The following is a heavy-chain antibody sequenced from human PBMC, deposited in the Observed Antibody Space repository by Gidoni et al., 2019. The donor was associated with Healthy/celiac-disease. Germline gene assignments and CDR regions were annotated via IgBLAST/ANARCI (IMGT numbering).Heavy chain of an antibody. V-gene: IGHV3-9*01. J-gene: IGHJ4*02. CDR2: ISWNSGSI. D-gene: IGHD4-17*01. CDR3: AKDKESYGDRTSYYFDY. Sequence: EVQLVESGGGLVQPGRSLRLSCAASGFTFDDYAMHWVRQAPGKGLEWVSGISWNSGSIGYADSVKGRFTISRDNAKNSLYLQMNSLRAEDTALYYCAKDKESYGDRTSYYFDYWGQGTLVTVSS. CDR1: GFTFDDYA.